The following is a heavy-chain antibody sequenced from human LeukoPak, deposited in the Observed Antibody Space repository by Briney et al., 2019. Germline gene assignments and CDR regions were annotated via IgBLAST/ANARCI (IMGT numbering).Heavy chain of an antibody. CDR1: GFTFSSYA. J-gene: IGHJ4*02. CDR2: ISGSGGST. V-gene: IGHV3-23*01. CDR3: AKKGAYDYGDYGGGLNFDY. D-gene: IGHD4-17*01. Sequence: GGSLRLSCAASGFTFSSYAMRWVRQAPGKGLEWVSAISGSGGSTYYADSVKGRFTISRDNSKNTLYLQMNSLRAEDTAVYYCAKKGAYDYGDYGGGLNFDYWGQGTLVTVSS.